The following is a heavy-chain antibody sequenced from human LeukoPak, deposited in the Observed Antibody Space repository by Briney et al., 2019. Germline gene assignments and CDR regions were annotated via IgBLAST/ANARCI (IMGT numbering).Heavy chain of an antibody. CDR1: GGAISSYD. D-gene: IGHD3-10*01. Sequence: SDTLSLTCTVSGGAISSYDCGWIRQPPGNRLEWIGNIYYSGSTYYKPSLNSRVTISVDTSKTQFSLKLSSVTAADTDVYYCARVEDSDFGYWGQGTLVTVSS. J-gene: IGHJ4*02. CDR3: ARVEDSDFGY. CDR2: IYYSGST. V-gene: IGHV4-39*07.